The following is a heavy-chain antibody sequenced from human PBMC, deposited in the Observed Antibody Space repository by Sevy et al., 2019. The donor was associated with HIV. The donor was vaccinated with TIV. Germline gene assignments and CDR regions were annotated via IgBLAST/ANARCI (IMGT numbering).Heavy chain of an antibody. J-gene: IGHJ4*02. CDR2: ISGGGRT. D-gene: IGHD2-8*01. CDR3: ARDRGGSMGYYFDY. V-gene: IGHV3-23*01. CDR1: GFTFSSYA. Sequence: GGSLRLSCAASGFTFSSYAMTWVRQAPGKGLEWLSSISGGGRTQYSDSVNGRFTISKDNSKNTLFLQMHSLGAEDTALYYCARDRGGSMGYYFDYWGQGTLVTVSS.